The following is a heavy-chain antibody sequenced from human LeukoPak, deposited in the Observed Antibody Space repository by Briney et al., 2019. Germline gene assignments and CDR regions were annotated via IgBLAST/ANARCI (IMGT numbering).Heavy chain of an antibody. J-gene: IGHJ1*01. D-gene: IGHD3-22*01. CDR3: ARDFHDSSGPPRNFQH. V-gene: IGHV1-46*01. CDR2: INPSGGST. CDR1: GYTFTSYY. Sequence: GASVKVSCKASGYTFTSYYMHWVRQAPGQGLEWMGIINPSGGSTSYAQKFQGRITMTRDTSTSTVYMELSSLRSEDTAVYYCARDFHDSSGPPRNFQHWGQGTQVTVSS.